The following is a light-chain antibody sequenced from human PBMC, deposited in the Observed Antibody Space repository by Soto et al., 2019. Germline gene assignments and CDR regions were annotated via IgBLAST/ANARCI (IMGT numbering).Light chain of an antibody. CDR3: GSYTSSSTLV. J-gene: IGLJ1*01. CDR2: DVS. Sequence: QSVLTQPASVSGSPGQSITISCTGTSSDVGGYNYVSWYQQHPGKAPKLMIYDVSNRPSGVSNRFSGSKSGNTASLTISGLQAADEADYYCGSYTSSSTLVFGTGTKVTVL. CDR1: SSDVGGYNY. V-gene: IGLV2-14*01.